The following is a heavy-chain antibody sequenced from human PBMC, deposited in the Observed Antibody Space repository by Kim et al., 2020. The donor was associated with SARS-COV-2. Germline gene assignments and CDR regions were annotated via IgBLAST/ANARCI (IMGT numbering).Heavy chain of an antibody. CDR2: IYSGGST. CDR3: ARWVDP. Sequence: GGSLRLSCAASGFTVSNNHMNWVRQAPGKGLEWVSVIYSGGSTYYADSVKDRFTITRDNSKNTLYLQMNSLRAEDTAVYYCARWVDPWGQGTLVTVSS. CDR1: GFTVSNNH. J-gene: IGHJ5*02. V-gene: IGHV3-66*01.